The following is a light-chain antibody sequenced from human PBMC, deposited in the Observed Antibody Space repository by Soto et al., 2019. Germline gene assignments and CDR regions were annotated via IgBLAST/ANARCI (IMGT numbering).Light chain of an antibody. CDR2: EVS. CDR3: ATWDSSLTGEV. J-gene: IGLJ2*01. Sequence: QSVLTQPASVSGSPGQSITISCTGTSSDVGGYNYVSWYQQHPGKAPKLMIYEVSNRPSGVSNRFSGSKSGNTASLTISGLQAEDEADYYCATWDSSLTGEVFGGGTKVTVL. CDR1: SSDVGGYNY. V-gene: IGLV2-14*01.